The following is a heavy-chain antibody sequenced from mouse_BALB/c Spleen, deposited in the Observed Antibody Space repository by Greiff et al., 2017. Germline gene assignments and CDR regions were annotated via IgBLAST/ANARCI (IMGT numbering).Heavy chain of an antibody. CDR1: GFTFSSYA. D-gene: IGHD1-1*01. Sequence: EVQVVESGGGLVKPGGSLKLSCAASGFTFSSYAMSWVRQSPEKRLEWVAEISSGGSYTYYPDTVTGRFTISRDNAQNTLYLEMSSLRSEDTAMYDCARNYGSSYPYFDYWGQGTTLTVSS. CDR2: ISSGGSYT. V-gene: IGHV5-9-4*01. CDR3: ARNYGSSYPYFDY. J-gene: IGHJ2*01.